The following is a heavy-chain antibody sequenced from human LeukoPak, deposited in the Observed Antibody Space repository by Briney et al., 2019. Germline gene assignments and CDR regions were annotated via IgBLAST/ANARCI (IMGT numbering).Heavy chain of an antibody. CDR3: ARGGLYSYGLQEGSGRGSSHDY. J-gene: IGHJ4*02. V-gene: IGHV1-2*02. Sequence: ASVKVSCKASGYTFTGYYMHWVRQAPGQGLEWMGWINPDSGGTNYAQKFQGRVTMTRDTSISTAYMELTRLRSDDTAVYYCARGGLYSYGLQEGSGRGSSHDYWGQGTLVTVPS. CDR1: GYTFTGYY. CDR2: INPDSGGT. D-gene: IGHD5-18*01.